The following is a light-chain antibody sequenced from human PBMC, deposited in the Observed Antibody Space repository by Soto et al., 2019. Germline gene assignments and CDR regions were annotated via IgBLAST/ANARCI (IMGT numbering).Light chain of an antibody. Sequence: LTQPASVSGSPGQSITISCTGTSSDVGGYNYVSWYQQHPGKAPKFMIYDVSSRPSGVSNRFSGSKSGNTASLTISGLQAEDEADYYCCSYTTSNTRQIVFGTGTKVTVL. CDR2: DVS. V-gene: IGLV2-14*03. CDR1: SSDVGGYNY. CDR3: CSYTTSNTRQIV. J-gene: IGLJ1*01.